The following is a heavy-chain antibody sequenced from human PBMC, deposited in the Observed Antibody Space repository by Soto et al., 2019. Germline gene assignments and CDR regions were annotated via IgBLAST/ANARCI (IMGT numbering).Heavy chain of an antibody. V-gene: IGHV3-53*02. J-gene: IGHJ4*02. CDR2: LSDGGRS. D-gene: IGHD5-12*01. CDR3: ARDSASGGYDF. Sequence: DVQVVETGGDLIQPGGSLRLSCAASGFSVSSTYMSWVRQAPGKGLEWVSTLSDGGRSHYADSVTGRFSVSRDNSKNTLYLQMSGLRADDTAIYYCARDSASGGYDFRGQGTQVTVSS. CDR1: GFSVSSTY.